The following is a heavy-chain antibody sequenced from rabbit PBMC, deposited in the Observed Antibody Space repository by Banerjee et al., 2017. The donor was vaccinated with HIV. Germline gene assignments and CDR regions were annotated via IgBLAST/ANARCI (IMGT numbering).Heavy chain of an antibody. D-gene: IGHD4-1*01. V-gene: IGHV1S45*01. Sequence: QEQLEESGGDLVKPEGSLTLTCTASGFSFNNKYVMCWVRQAPGKGLEWIACIYAGSSGNTYYASWAKGRFTISKTSSTTVTLQMTSLTAADTATYFCARDLAGVIGWNFNLWGQGTLVTVS. J-gene: IGHJ4*01. CDR3: ARDLAGVIGWNFNL. CDR1: GFSFNNKYV. CDR2: IYAGSSGNT.